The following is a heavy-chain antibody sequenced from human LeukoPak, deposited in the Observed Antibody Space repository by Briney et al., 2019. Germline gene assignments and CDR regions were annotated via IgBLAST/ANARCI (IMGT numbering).Heavy chain of an antibody. V-gene: IGHV4-34*01. D-gene: IGHD3-10*01. CDR3: VRATAAGSGRAFDY. Sequence: SETLSLTCAVYGESISAYYWTWIRQFPGKGLGWIGEIHHSKGTNYNPSLKSRLTMSVDRSKNQFSLKLSSVTAADTAIYYCVRATAAGSGRAFDYWAQGSLVPVSS. J-gene: IGHJ4*02. CDR1: GESISAYY. CDR2: IHHSKGT.